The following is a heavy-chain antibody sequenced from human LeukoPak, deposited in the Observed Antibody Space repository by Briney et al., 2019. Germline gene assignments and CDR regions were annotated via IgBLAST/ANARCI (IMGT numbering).Heavy chain of an antibody. J-gene: IGHJ4*02. Sequence: ASVKVSCKASGYTFTGYYMHWVRQAPGQGLEWMGWINPNSGGTNYAQKFQGWVTMTRDTSISTAYMELSRLRSDDTAVYYCATTGPYYYGSGSSHPFDYWGQGTLVTVSS. CDR2: INPNSGGT. CDR3: ATTGPYYYGSGSSHPFDY. V-gene: IGHV1-2*04. D-gene: IGHD3-10*01. CDR1: GYTFTGYY.